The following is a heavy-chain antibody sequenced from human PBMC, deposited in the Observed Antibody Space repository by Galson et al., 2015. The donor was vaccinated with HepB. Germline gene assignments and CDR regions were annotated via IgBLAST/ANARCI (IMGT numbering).Heavy chain of an antibody. CDR3: ARGVTNVDTAMDRFTSYYYYYYMDV. D-gene: IGHD5-18*01. CDR2: IWYDGSNK. V-gene: IGHV3-33*01. CDR1: GFTFSSYG. Sequence: SLRLSCAASGFTFSSYGMHWVRQAPGKGLEWVAVIWYDGSNKYYADSVKGRFTISRDNSKNTLYLQMNSLRAEDTAVYYCARGVTNVDTAMDRFTSYYYYYYMDVWGKGTTVTVSS. J-gene: IGHJ6*03.